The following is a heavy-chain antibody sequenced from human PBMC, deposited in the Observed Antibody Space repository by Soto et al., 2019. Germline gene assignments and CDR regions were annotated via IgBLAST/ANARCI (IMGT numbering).Heavy chain of an antibody. CDR3: ARGATGNYQTRSTNWFDP. J-gene: IGHJ5*02. V-gene: IGHV4-34*01. D-gene: IGHD1-1*01. CDR1: GGSFSGYY. Sequence: SETLSLTCAVYGGSFSGYYWSWIRQPPGKGLEWIGEINHSGSTNYNPSLKSRVTISVDTSKNQFSLKLSSVTAADTAVYYCARGATGNYQTRSTNWFDPWGQGTLVTVSS. CDR2: INHSGST.